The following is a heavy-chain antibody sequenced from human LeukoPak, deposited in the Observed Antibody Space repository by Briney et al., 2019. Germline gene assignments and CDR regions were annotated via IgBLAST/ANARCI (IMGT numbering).Heavy chain of an antibody. CDR1: GFTFSSYA. CDR3: ARGVPAAMPHIDY. V-gene: IGHV3-30*04. Sequence: PGGSLRLSCAASGFTFSSYAMHWVRQAPGKGLEWVAVISYDGSNKYYADSVKGRFTISRDNSKNTLYLQMNSLRAEDTAVYYCARGVPAAMPHIDYWGQGTLVTVSS. J-gene: IGHJ4*02. D-gene: IGHD2-2*01. CDR2: ISYDGSNK.